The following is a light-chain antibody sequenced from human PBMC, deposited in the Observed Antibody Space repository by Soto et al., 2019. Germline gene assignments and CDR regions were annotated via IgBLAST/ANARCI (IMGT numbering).Light chain of an antibody. V-gene: IGLV1-40*01. Sequence: QAVVTQPPSVSGAPGQRVTISCTGSSSNIGAGYDVHWYQQLPGTAPKLLIYLNNDRPSGVPDRFSGSKSGTSASLAITGLRADDEAVYYCQSSDNSLPGLVIFGGGTKLTVL. J-gene: IGLJ2*01. CDR2: LNN. CDR1: SSNIGAGYD. CDR3: QSSDNSLPGLVI.